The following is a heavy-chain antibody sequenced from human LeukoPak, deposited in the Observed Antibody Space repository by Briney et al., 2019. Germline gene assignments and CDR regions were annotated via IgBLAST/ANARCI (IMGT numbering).Heavy chain of an antibody. V-gene: IGHV4-31*03. CDR1: GGSISSGGYY. Sequence: PSETLSLTCTVSGGSISSGGYYWSWLRQHPGKGLEWIGYIYYSGSTYYNPSLKSRVTISVDTSKNQFSLKLSSVTAADTAVYYCARDRYSRNWFDPWGQGTLVTVSS. CDR3: ARDRYSRNWFDP. J-gene: IGHJ5*02. CDR2: IYYSGST. D-gene: IGHD1-14*01.